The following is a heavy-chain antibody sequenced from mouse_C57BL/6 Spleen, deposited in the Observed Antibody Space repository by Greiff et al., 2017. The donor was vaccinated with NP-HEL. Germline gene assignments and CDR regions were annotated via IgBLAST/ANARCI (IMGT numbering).Heavy chain of an antibody. V-gene: IGHV5-9-1*02. CDR3: TRDAPYYYGSSYFDY. J-gene: IGHJ2*01. CDR1: GFTFSSYA. CDR2: ISSGGDYI. Sequence: EVHLVESGEGLVKPGGSLKLSCAASGFTFSSYAMSWVRQTPEKRLEWVAYISSGGDYIYYADTVKGRFTISRDHARNTLYLQMSSLKSEDTAMYYCTRDAPYYYGSSYFDYWGQGTTLTVSS. D-gene: IGHD1-1*01.